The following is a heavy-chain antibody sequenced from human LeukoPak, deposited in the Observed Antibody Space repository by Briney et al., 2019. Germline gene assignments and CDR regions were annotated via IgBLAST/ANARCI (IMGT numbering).Heavy chain of an antibody. V-gene: IGHV1-69*05. CDR1: GGTFSSYA. CDR3: AREGSTMIPGDY. CDR2: IIPIFGTA. Sequence: GASVKVSCKASGGTFSSYAISWVRQAPGQGHEWMGGIIPIFGTANYAQKFQGRVTITTDESTSTAYMELSSLRSEDTAVYYCAREGSTMIPGDYWGQGTLVTVSS. D-gene: IGHD3-22*01. J-gene: IGHJ4*02.